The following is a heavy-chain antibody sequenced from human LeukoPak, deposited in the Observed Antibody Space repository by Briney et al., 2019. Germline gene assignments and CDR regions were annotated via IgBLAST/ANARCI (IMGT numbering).Heavy chain of an antibody. CDR3: ARVIEYSSSLYNWFDP. Sequence: ASVKVSCKASGYTFTGYHIHWVRQAPGQGLEWMGRIIPYSGDTNFAQKFQGRVTMTRDTSITTAYMDLSSLTPDDTAVYFCARVIEYSSSLYNWFDPWGQGTLVTVSS. CDR1: GYTFTGYH. J-gene: IGHJ5*02. D-gene: IGHD6-6*01. V-gene: IGHV1-2*06. CDR2: IIPYSGDT.